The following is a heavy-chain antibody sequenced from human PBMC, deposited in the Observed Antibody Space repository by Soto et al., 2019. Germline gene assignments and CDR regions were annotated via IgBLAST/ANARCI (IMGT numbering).Heavy chain of an antibody. J-gene: IGHJ3*02. Sequence: GGSLRLSCAASGFTFDYYAMHWVRQAPGKGLEWVSGISWNSRSIGYADSVKGRFTISRDNAKNSLYLQMNSLRAEDTALYYCAKDGSGSSWYLGAFDIWGQGTMVTVSS. D-gene: IGHD6-13*01. CDR2: ISWNSRSI. CDR3: AKDGSGSSWYLGAFDI. CDR1: GFTFDYYA. V-gene: IGHV3-9*01.